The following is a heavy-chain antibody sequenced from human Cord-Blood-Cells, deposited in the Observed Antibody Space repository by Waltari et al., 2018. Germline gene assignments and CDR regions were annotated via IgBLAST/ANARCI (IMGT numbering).Heavy chain of an antibody. V-gene: IGHV1-69*02. D-gene: IGHD3-10*01. CDR3: ARSEVQAPPGY. Sequence: QVQLVQSGAEVKKHGSSVKVSCKASGGTSSSYTISWVRQAPGQGLEWMGTIIPILGIANYAQKFQGIVTITADKSTSTAYMELSSLRSEDTAVYYCARSEVQAPPGYWGQGTLVTVSS. CDR1: GGTSSSYT. CDR2: IIPILGIA. J-gene: IGHJ4*02.